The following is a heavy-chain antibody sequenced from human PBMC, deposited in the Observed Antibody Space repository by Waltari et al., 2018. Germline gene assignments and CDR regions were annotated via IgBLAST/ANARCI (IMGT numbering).Heavy chain of an antibody. CDR3: ARVQWLVPFDY. V-gene: IGHV3-74*01. CDR1: GFTFSSYW. Sequence: EVQLVESGGGLVQPGGSLRLSCEASGFTFSSYWMHWVRQAPGKGLVWVSRINTDGSSTSYADSVKGRFTISRDNAKSTLYLQMNSLRAEDTAVYYCARVQWLVPFDYWGQGTLVTVSS. CDR2: INTDGSST. D-gene: IGHD6-19*01. J-gene: IGHJ4*02.